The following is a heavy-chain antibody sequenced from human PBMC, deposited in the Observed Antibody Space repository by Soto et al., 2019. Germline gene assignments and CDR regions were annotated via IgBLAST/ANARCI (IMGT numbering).Heavy chain of an antibody. CDR2: IYYSGST. Sequence: ASETLSLTCTVSGGSISSGGYYWSWIRQPPGKGLEWIGYIYYSGSTYYNPSLKSRVTISVDTSNNHFSLKLSSVTAADTAVYYCARTYYYGSGSYYNPDAFDIWGQGTMVTVSS. J-gene: IGHJ3*02. CDR1: GGSISSGGYY. CDR3: ARTYYYGSGSYYNPDAFDI. D-gene: IGHD3-10*01. V-gene: IGHV4-31*03.